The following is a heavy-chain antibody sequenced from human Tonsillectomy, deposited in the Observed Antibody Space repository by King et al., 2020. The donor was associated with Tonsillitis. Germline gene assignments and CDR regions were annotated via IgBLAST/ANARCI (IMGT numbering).Heavy chain of an antibody. CDR2: XXXXXXXK. V-gene: IGHV3-21*01. J-gene: IGHJ4*02. Sequence: VQLVESGGGLVKPXGSLXLSXXASGFTXSXYSMNWVXXAPGKGXEXVXXXXXXXXXKYXPXSVKXRFTISRDXAKNSLYLQMNXLRAEDTAVYYCAYTNDYGDYFRDYWGQGTLVTVSS. CDR3: AYTNDYGDYFRDY. CDR1: GFTXSXYS. D-gene: IGHD4-17*01.